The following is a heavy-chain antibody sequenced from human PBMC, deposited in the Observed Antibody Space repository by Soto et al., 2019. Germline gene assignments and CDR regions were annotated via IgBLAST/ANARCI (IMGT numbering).Heavy chain of an antibody. D-gene: IGHD2-15*01. J-gene: IGHJ4*02. CDR1: GFTFKNAW. CDR2: VRSKADGGTI. Sequence: EVQLVESGGGLVKPGGSLRLSCSASGFTFKNAWFNWVRQAPGQGLEWVGRVRSKADGGTIEYAAPVKARFSISRDDAHNMLLLQIKGRSLEATALYYCLTGCMVGAVTTTDVDYWGRASL. V-gene: IGHV3-15*07. CDR3: LTGCMVGAVTTTDVDY.